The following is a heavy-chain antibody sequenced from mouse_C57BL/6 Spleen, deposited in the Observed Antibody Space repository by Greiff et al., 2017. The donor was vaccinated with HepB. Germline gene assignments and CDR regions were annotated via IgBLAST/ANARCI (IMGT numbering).Heavy chain of an antibody. Sequence: QVQLQQPGAELVRPGTSVKLSCKASGYTFTSYWMHWVKQRPGQGLEWIGVIDPSDSYTNYNQKFKGKATLTVDTSSSTAYMQLSSLTSEDSAVYYCASSRAGGYYFDYWGQGTTLTVSS. CDR3: ASSRAGGYYFDY. CDR2: IDPSDSYT. CDR1: GYTFTSYW. J-gene: IGHJ2*01. V-gene: IGHV1-59*01. D-gene: IGHD3-3*01.